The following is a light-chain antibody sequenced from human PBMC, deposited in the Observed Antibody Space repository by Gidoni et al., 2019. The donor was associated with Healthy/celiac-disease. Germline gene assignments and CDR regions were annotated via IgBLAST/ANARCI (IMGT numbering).Light chain of an antibody. J-gene: IGKJ1*01. CDR1: QSVSSY. CDR3: QQRSNWPWT. V-gene: IGKV3-11*01. Sequence: EIVLTKSPATLASTPGERATLSCRASQSVSSYLAWYQQKPGQAPRLLIYDASKRATGIPARFSGSGSGTDFTLTISSLAPEDFAVYYCQQRSNWPWTFGQGTKVEIK. CDR2: DAS.